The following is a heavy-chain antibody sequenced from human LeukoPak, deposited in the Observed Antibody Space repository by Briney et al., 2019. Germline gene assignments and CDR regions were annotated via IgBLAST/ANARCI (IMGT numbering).Heavy chain of an antibody. Sequence: SETLSLTCTVSGGSINSYYWNWIRMPPGKGLERIGYIYYSGNTNYNLSLKSRVTISVDTSENQFSLKLSSVTAADTAVYYCARRDVAGTFDLWGRGTLVTDSS. CDR2: IYYSGNT. CDR1: GGSINSYY. D-gene: IGHD6-13*01. V-gene: IGHV4-59*08. J-gene: IGHJ2*01. CDR3: ARRDVAGTFDL.